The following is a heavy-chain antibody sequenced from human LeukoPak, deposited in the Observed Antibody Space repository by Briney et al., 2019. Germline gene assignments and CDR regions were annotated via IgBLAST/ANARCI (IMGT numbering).Heavy chain of an antibody. D-gene: IGHD2-2*01. Sequence: GSLRLSCAASGFTFSSYGMHWVRQAPGKGLEWIGEINHSGRTNYNPSLKSRVTISVDMSKNQFSLKLSSVTAADTAVYYCARVVCSSTSCYRYFDYWGQGTLVTVSS. J-gene: IGHJ4*02. CDR3: ARVVCSSTSCYRYFDY. CDR1: GFTFSSYG. V-gene: IGHV4-34*01. CDR2: INHSGRT.